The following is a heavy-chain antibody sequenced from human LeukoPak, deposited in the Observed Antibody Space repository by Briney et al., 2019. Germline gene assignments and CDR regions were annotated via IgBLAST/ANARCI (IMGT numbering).Heavy chain of an antibody. Sequence: ASVKVSCKASGYTFTGYYIHWVRQAPGLGLEWMGWINPNNGDTNFAQKFQGRVTMTRDTSISTVYMELSRLRSDDTAVYYCAKEGSSGWVPNYWGQGTLVTVSS. CDR3: AKEGSSGWVPNY. CDR1: GYTFTGYY. CDR2: INPNNGDT. J-gene: IGHJ4*02. D-gene: IGHD6-19*01. V-gene: IGHV1-2*02.